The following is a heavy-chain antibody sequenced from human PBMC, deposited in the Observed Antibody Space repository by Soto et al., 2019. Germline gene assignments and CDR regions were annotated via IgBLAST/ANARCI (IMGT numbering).Heavy chain of an antibody. CDR1: GYTFTNYG. J-gene: IGHJ4*02. D-gene: IGHD1-1*01. V-gene: IGHV1-18*04. Sequence: QVQLVQSGADVKKPGASVRVSCKTSGYTFTNYGVSWVRQAPVHGLEYMGWISAYTGNTNYPQKVQGRVTLTTDTTTKTAYMELRSLRSDDTAVYYCARAHNWNDSPEFDFWGQGTLVTVSS. CDR2: ISAYTGNT. CDR3: ARAHNWNDSPEFDF.